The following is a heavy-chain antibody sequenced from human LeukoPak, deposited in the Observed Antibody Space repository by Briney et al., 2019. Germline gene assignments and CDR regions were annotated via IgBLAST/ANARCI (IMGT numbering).Heavy chain of an antibody. CDR2: INHSGST. V-gene: IGHV4-34*01. D-gene: IGHD3-16*02. CDR1: GGSFSGYY. Sequence: SETLSLTCAVYGGSFSGYYWSWIRQPPGKGLEWIGEINHSGSTNYNPSLKSRVTISVDTSKNQFSLKLSSVTAADTAVYYCARGPYDYVWGSYRSFDCWGQGTLVTVSS. CDR3: ARGPYDYVWGSYRSFDC. J-gene: IGHJ4*02.